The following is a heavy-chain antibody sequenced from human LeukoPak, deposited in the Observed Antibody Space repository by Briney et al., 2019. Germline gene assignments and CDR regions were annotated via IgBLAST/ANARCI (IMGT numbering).Heavy chain of an antibody. Sequence: QAGGSLRLSCAASGFTVSSSYMNWVRQAPGKGLEWVSLIYGGGSTYYADSVKGRFTISRDNSKNTLYLQMNSLRAEDTAVYYCARRGDGGRSFDYWGQGTLVTVSS. D-gene: IGHD4-23*01. CDR1: GFTVSSSY. CDR2: IYGGGST. J-gene: IGHJ4*02. V-gene: IGHV3-53*01. CDR3: ARRGDGGRSFDY.